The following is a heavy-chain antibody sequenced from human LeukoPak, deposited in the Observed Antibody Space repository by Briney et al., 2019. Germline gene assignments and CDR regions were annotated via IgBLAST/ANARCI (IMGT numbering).Heavy chain of an antibody. CDR3: ATNRAGTYDRPFEI. CDR2: IHYTGTT. CDR1: GGSINNHY. J-gene: IGHJ3*02. Sequence: SETLSLTCIVSGGSINNHYWTWIRQTPGKGLEWIGDIHYTGTTKYNPSLKSRVTISVDTSKNQFSLELCSVTATDTAVYFCATNRAGTYDRPFEIWGQGTMVTVSS. D-gene: IGHD1-26*01. V-gene: IGHV4-59*08.